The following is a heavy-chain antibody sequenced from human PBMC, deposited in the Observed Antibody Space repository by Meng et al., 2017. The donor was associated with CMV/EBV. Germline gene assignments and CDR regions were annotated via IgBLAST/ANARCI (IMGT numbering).Heavy chain of an antibody. CDR2: INPNSGGT. J-gene: IGHJ4*02. D-gene: IGHD3-9*01. CDR3: ARVLGLRLTGGFDY. V-gene: IGHV1-2*02. Sequence: ASVKVSCKASGYTFTGYYMHWVRQAPGQGLEWMGWINPNSGGTNYAQKFQGRVTMTRDTSISTAYMELSRLRPDDTAVYYCARVLGLRLTGGFDYWGQGTLVTVSS. CDR1: GYTFTGYY.